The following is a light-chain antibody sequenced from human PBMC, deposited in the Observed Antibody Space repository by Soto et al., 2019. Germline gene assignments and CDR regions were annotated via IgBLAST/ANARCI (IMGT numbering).Light chain of an antibody. J-gene: IGKJ1*01. V-gene: IGKV3-11*01. CDR2: DAS. CDR1: QSVRSN. Sequence: EIVLTQSPGTLSLSPGERVTLSCRASQSVRSNLAWYQQRPGQAPRLLIYDASNRATGVPARFSGSRSGTDFTLTISDLEPADFGLYYCQQRLNWPPGFGQGTKVDIK. CDR3: QQRLNWPPG.